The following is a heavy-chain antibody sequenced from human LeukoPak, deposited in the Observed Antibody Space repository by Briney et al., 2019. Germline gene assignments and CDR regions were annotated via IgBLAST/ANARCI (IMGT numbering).Heavy chain of an antibody. J-gene: IGHJ5*02. D-gene: IGHD6-6*01. V-gene: IGHV4-59*01. CDR1: GGSISSYY. CDR3: ARDRYSSSSGGWFDP. Sequence: SETLSLTCTVSGGSISSYYWSCIRQPPGKGLEWIGYIYYSGATNYNPSLKSRVTISVDTSKNQFSLKLSSVTAADTAVYHCARDRYSSSSGGWFDPWGQGTLVTVSS. CDR2: IYYSGAT.